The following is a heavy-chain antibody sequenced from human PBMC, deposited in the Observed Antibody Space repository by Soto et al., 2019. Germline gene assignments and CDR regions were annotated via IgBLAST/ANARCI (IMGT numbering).Heavy chain of an antibody. V-gene: IGHV1-69*13. Sequence: SVKVSCKASGGIFSTYAISWLRQAPGQGLEWMGGIIPIFGTANYAQKFQGRVTITADESTSTAYMELSSLRSEDTAVYYCARDVDYSNYPLAPCGMYVWGQGTTVTVSS. D-gene: IGHD4-4*01. CDR1: GGIFSTYA. J-gene: IGHJ6*02. CDR2: IIPIFGTA. CDR3: ARDVDYSNYPLAPCGMYV.